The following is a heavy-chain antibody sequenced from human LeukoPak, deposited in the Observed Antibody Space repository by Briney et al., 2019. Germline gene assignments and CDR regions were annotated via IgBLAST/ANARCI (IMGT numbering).Heavy chain of an antibody. J-gene: IGHJ6*03. D-gene: IGHD3-9*01. CDR1: GFTVSSNY. CDR3: ARDLADYDILTGYQYYYYMDV. Sequence: PGGSLRRSCAASGFTVSSNYMSWVRQAPGKGLEWVSVIYSGGSTYYADSVKGRFTISRDNSKNTLYLQMNSLRAEDTAVYYCARDLADYDILTGYQYYYYMDVWGKGTTVTVSS. V-gene: IGHV3-53*01. CDR2: IYSGGST.